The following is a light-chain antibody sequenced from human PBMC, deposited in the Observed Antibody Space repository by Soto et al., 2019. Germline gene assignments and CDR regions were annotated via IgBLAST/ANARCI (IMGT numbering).Light chain of an antibody. J-gene: IGKJ3*01. CDR2: DAS. Sequence: EIVLTQSPATLSLSPGERATLSCRASQSVSSYLAWYQQKPGQAPRLLIYDASNRATAIPARFSGSGSGTDFTLTISSLEPEDFAVYYCKQRSNWPITFGPGTKVEIK. CDR3: KQRSNWPIT. V-gene: IGKV3-11*01. CDR1: QSVSSY.